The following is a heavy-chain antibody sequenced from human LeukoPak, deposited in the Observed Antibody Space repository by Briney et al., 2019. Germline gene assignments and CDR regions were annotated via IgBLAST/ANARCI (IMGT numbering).Heavy chain of an antibody. J-gene: IGHJ4*02. CDR2: IESKTDGGTT. V-gene: IGHV3-15*04. CDR3: AKGARRPIVGTPPPDY. Sequence: GGSLRLSCAASGFSFSDAWMSWVRQIPGKGLEWVGRIESKTDGGTTDYAAPVKGRFTISRDNSKNPLYLQMNSLRAEDTAVYYCAKGARRPIVGTPPPDYWGQGTLVTVSS. CDR1: GFSFSDAW. D-gene: IGHD1-26*01.